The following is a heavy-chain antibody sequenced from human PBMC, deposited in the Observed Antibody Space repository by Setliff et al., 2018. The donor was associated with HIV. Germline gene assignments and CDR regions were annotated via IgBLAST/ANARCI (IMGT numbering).Heavy chain of an antibody. D-gene: IGHD3-22*01. CDR2: IHYSGST. J-gene: IGHJ3*02. CDR3: ARLSDDRYYYDSSGYRGSDI. CDR1: GGSISRYY. V-gene: IGHV4-59*05. Sequence: SETLSLTCTVSGGSISRYYWSWIRQPAGKGLEWIGSIHYSGSTYYNPSLKSRVTISVDTSKNQFSLKLSSVTAADTAVYYCARLSDDRYYYDSSGYRGSDIWGQGTMVTVSS.